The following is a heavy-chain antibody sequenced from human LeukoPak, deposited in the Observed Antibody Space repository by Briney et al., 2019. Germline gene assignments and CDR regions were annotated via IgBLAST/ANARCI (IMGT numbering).Heavy chain of an antibody. V-gene: IGHV1-2*02. CDR1: GYTFTSYD. Sequence: ASVKVSCKASGYTFTSYDINWVRQATGQGLEWMGWMNPNSGGTNYAQKFQGRVTMTRDTSISTAYMELSRLRSDDTAVYYCARRARVVPAADWFDPWGQGTLVTVSS. CDR3: ARRARVVPAADWFDP. CDR2: MNPNSGGT. J-gene: IGHJ5*02. D-gene: IGHD2-2*01.